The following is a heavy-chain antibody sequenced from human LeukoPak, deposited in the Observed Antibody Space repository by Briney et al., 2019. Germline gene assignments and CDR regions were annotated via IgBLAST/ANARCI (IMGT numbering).Heavy chain of an antibody. CDR3: ARVVGYSYGWVDY. D-gene: IGHD5-18*01. V-gene: IGHV4-61*08. Sequence: SSETLSLTCTVSGGSITSGGYYWSWIRQHPGKGLEWIGYIYYSGSTNYNPSLKSRVTISVDTSKNQFSLKLSSVTAADTAVYYCARVVGYSYGWVDYWGQGTLVTVSS. CDR1: GGSITSGGYY. J-gene: IGHJ4*02. CDR2: IYYSGST.